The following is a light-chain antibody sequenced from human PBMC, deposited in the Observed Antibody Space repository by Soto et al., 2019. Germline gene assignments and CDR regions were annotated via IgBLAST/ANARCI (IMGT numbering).Light chain of an antibody. CDR2: DVS. CDR1: SSDVGGYNY. CDR3: CSYTSSSTPWV. Sequence: QSVLTQPASVSGSPGQSITISCTGTSSDVGGYNYASWYQQHPGKAPKLMIYDVSDRPSGVSNCFSASKSGNTASLTISGVQAEDEADYYCCSYTSSSTPWVFGTGTKVTVL. J-gene: IGLJ1*01. V-gene: IGLV2-14*03.